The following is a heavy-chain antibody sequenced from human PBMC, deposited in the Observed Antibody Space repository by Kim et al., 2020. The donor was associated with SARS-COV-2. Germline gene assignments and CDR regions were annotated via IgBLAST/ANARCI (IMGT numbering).Heavy chain of an antibody. CDR2: IYYSGST. CDR3: ARDLPYGSGSYSLDY. V-gene: IGHV4-39*07. Sequence: SETLSLTCTVSGGSISSSSYYWGWIRQPPGKGLEWIGSIYYSGSTYYNPSLKSRVTISVDTSKNQFSLKLSSVTAADTAVYYCARDLPYGSGSYSLDYWGQGTLVTVSS. J-gene: IGHJ4*02. CDR1: GGSISSSSYY. D-gene: IGHD3-10*01.